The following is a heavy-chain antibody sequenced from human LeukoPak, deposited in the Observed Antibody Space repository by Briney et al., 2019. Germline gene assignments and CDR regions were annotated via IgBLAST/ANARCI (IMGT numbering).Heavy chain of an antibody. CDR1: GDSFSNYF. Sequence: PSETLSLTCAVYGDSFSNYFWNWIRQPPGKGLDWIGEINHSGTTNYNPSLKSRVTVSIDTAKNQVSLKLTPVTAADTAVYFCARGGGVAVADYFFDSWGQGTLVTVSS. V-gene: IGHV4-34*01. CDR3: ARGGGVAVADYFFDS. CDR2: INHSGTT. D-gene: IGHD6-19*01. J-gene: IGHJ4*02.